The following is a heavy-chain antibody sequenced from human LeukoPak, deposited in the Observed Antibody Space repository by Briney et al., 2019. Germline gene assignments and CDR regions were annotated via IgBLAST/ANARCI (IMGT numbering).Heavy chain of an antibody. V-gene: IGHV1-69*13. J-gene: IGHJ4*02. D-gene: IGHD3-10*01. Sequence: SVRVSCKASGGTFSSYAISWVRQAPGQGLEWMGGIIPIFGTANYAQKFQGRVTITADESTSTAYMELSSLRSEDTAVYYCAHYYYGSGSRLGYWGQGTLVTVSS. CDR1: GGTFSSYA. CDR2: IIPIFGTA. CDR3: AHYYYGSGSRLGY.